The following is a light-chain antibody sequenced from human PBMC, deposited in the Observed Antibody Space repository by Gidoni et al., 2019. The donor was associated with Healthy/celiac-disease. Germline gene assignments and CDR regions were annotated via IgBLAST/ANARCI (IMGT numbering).Light chain of an antibody. CDR3: QQYSSTFT. CDR2: WAS. J-gene: IGKJ4*01. CDR1: QSVLYSSNNKNY. Sequence: DIVMTQSPDSLAVSLGARATIHCKSSQSVLYSSNNKNYLAWYQQKPVQPPKLLIYWASTRGSGVPNRCSGSGSGTDFTLTISSLQAEDVAVYYCQQYSSTFTFGGGTKVEIK. V-gene: IGKV4-1*01.